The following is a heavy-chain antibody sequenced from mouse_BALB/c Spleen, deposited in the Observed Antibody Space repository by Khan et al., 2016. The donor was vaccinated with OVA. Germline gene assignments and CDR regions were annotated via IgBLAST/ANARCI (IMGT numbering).Heavy chain of an antibody. CDR3: TRGGYGGFAY. D-gene: IGHD3-1*01. J-gene: IGHJ3*01. CDR2: INPSNGGT. Sequence: QVQLQQSGAELVKPGASVKLSCKASGYTFTSYYMYWVKQRPGQGLEWIGEINPSNGGTNFNEKFKSKATLTVDKSSSTAYMQLSSLTSEDSAVYYCTRGGYGGFAYWGQGTLVTDSA. V-gene: IGHV1S81*02. CDR1: GYTFTSYY.